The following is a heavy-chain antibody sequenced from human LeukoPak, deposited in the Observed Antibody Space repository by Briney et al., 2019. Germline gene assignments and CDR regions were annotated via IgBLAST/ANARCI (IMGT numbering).Heavy chain of an antibody. CDR2: ISSSGSTI. J-gene: IGHJ4*02. V-gene: IGHV3-48*03. CDR1: GFTFSRYN. CDR3: AREGAQVVVAASRFDY. Sequence: GGSLRLSCAASGFTFSRYNMNWVRQAPGKGLEWVSYISSSGSTIYYADSVKGRFTISRDNAKTSLYLQMNSLRAEDTAVYYCAREGAQVVVAASRFDYWGQGTLVTVSS. D-gene: IGHD2-15*01.